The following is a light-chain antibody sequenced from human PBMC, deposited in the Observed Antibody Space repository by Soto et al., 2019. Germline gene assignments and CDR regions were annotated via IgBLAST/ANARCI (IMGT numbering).Light chain of an antibody. V-gene: IGLV2-23*02. CDR3: CSYAGSRTYV. CDR1: SSDVGTYDL. CDR2: EVN. Sequence: QSALTQPASVSGSPGQVIIISCTGVSSDVGTYDLVSWYQQHPGKAPKFMIYEVNKRASGVSNRFSGSKSGNTASLTISGLQAEDEADYYCCSYAGSRTYVFGTGTKVTVL. J-gene: IGLJ1*01.